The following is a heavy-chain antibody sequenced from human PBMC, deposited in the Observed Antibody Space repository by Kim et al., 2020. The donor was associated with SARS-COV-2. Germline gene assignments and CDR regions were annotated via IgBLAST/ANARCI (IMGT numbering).Heavy chain of an antibody. D-gene: IGHD4-17*01. Sequence: SVKVSCKASGGTFSSYAISWVRQAPGQGLEWMGGIIPIFGTANYAQKFQGRVTITADESTSTAYMELSSLRSEDTAVYYCARDNPYGGNSNDAFDIWGQGTMVTVSS. J-gene: IGHJ3*02. CDR3: ARDNPYGGNSNDAFDI. V-gene: IGHV1-69*13. CDR2: IIPIFGTA. CDR1: GGTFSSYA.